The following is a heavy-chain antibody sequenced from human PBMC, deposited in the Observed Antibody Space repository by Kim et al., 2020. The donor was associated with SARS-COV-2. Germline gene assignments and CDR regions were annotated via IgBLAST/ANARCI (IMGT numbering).Heavy chain of an antibody. J-gene: IGHJ5*02. CDR3: VISGGVRYSPFDP. CDR2: ISRDGRNI. Sequence: GGSLRLSCAASGFTFSSYGMHWVRQAPGKGLEWVSVISRDGRNIYYADSAKGRFTVSRDNSKNTLYLQMSSLRPEDTAVYYCVISGGVRYSPFDPYGQGT. V-gene: IGHV3-30*03. CDR1: GFTFSSYG. D-gene: IGHD3-9*01.